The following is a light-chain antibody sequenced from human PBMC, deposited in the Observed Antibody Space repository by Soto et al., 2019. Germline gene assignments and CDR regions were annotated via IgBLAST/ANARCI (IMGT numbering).Light chain of an antibody. CDR3: SSYTSSSTLYV. CDR2: DVS. CDR1: SSDVGGYNY. Sequence: QSALTQPASVSGSPGQSITISCTGTSSDVGGYNYVSWYQQHPGKVPKLMIYDVSNRASGVSNRFSGSKSGNTASLTISGLQAEDEADYYGSSYTSSSTLYVFGTGTKLTVL. V-gene: IGLV2-14*01. J-gene: IGLJ1*01.